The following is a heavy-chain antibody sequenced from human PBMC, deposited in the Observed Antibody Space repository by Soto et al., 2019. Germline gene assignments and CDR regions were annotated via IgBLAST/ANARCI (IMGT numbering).Heavy chain of an antibody. J-gene: IGHJ4*02. Sequence: TGGSLRLSCAASGFTFSTNAVSWVRQAPGKGLEWLSSLKGNGDSAYYADSVKGRFTISRDISRNTLFLQMNGLRAEDTAIYYCAKYSGASIWYLDFWGQGTLVTVSS. CDR2: LKGNGDSA. CDR1: GFTFSTNA. V-gene: IGHV3-23*01. CDR3: AKYSGASIWYLDF. D-gene: IGHD2-21*01.